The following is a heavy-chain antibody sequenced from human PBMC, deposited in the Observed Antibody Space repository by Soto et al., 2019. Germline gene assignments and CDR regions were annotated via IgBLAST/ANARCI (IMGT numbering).Heavy chain of an antibody. Sequence: QVQLQQWGTGLLKPSETLSLTCAVYGESFSGFYWSWIRQPPGKGLECIGEINHSGSSKYNPSLKSRVIISVDTSKNQFSLKLTSVTAADTAVYYCARQGNSSTIFDYWGQGNLVTVSS. CDR2: INHSGSS. CDR1: GESFSGFY. J-gene: IGHJ4*02. CDR3: ARQGNSSTIFDY. D-gene: IGHD2-2*01. V-gene: IGHV4-34*01.